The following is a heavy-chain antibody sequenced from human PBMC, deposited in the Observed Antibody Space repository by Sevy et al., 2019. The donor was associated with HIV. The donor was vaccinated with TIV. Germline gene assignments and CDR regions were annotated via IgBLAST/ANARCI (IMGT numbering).Heavy chain of an antibody. CDR3: ARVKHSSGTGYYFDY. CDR1: GYTFTGYY. V-gene: IGHV1-2*06. J-gene: IGHJ4*02. CDR2: INPNSGGT. Sequence: ASVKVSCKASGYTFTGYYMHWVRQAPGQGLEWMGRINPNSGGTNYAQKFQGRVTMTRDTSISTAYMELSRLRSDDTAVYYCARVKHSSGTGYYFDYWGQGTLVTVSS. D-gene: IGHD6-19*01.